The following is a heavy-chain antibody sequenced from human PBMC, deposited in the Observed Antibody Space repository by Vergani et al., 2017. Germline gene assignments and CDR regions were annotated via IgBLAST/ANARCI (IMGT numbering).Heavy chain of an antibody. Sequence: QVQLQESGPGLVKPSQTLSLTCTVSGGSISSGDYYWSWIRQPPGKGLEWIGYIYYSGSTYYNPSLKSRVTISVDTSKNQFSLKLSSVTAADTAVYYCARGRYCSGGSCYYAFDIWGQGTMVTVSS. CDR2: IYYSGST. V-gene: IGHV4-30-4*01. CDR1: GGSISSGDYY. D-gene: IGHD2-15*01. J-gene: IGHJ3*02. CDR3: ARGRYCSGGSCYYAFDI.